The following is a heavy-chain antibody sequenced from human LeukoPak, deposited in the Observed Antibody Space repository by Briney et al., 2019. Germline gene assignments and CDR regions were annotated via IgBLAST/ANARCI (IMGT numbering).Heavy chain of an antibody. Sequence: ASVNVSCKASGYTFTSYYMHWVRQAPGQGLEWMGIINPSGGSTSYAQKFQGRVTMTRDTSTSTVYMELSSLRSEDTAVYYCARSLSDSSGYLYFQHWGQGTLVTVSS. J-gene: IGHJ1*01. CDR1: GYTFTSYY. CDR2: INPSGGST. CDR3: ARSLSDSSGYLYFQH. D-gene: IGHD3-22*01. V-gene: IGHV1-46*01.